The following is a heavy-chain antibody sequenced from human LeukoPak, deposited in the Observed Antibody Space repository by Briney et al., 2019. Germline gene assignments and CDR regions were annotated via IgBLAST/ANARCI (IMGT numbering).Heavy chain of an antibody. CDR1: GFTFSSYW. CDR3: ARDMGKANY. D-gene: IGHD7-27*01. V-gene: IGHV3-7*05. Sequence: GGSLRLSCAASGFTFSSYWMTWVRQPPGKGLEWVANINQDGSEEYYVDSVKGRFTISRDNAKNSLYLQMNSLRAEDTAVYYCARDMGKANYWGQGTLVTVSS. J-gene: IGHJ4*02. CDR2: INQDGSEE.